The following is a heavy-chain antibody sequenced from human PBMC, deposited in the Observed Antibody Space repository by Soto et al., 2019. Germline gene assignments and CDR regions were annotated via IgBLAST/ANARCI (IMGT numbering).Heavy chain of an antibody. V-gene: IGHV1-69*13. CDR1: GGTFSSYA. CDR3: ARSPFLGYCSGGSCYKSVDY. D-gene: IGHD2-15*01. CDR2: IIPIFGTA. Sequence: ASVKVSCKASGGTFSSYAISWVRQAPGQGLEWMGGIIPIFGTANYAQKFQGRVTITADESTSTAYMELSSLRSEDTAVYYCARSPFLGYCSGGSCYKSVDYWGQGTLVTVSS. J-gene: IGHJ4*02.